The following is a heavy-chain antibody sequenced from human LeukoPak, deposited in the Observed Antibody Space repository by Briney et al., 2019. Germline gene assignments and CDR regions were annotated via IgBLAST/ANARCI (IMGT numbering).Heavy chain of an antibody. D-gene: IGHD4-17*01. V-gene: IGHV5-51*01. CDR2: IYPGDSDT. J-gene: IGHJ3*02. CDR3: ARPEEHGDYVHDAFDI. Sequence: GESLKISCEASGYSFTSYWIGWVRQMPGKGLEWMGIIYPGDSDTRYSPSFQGQVTISADRSISTAYLQWSSLKASDTAMYYCARPEEHGDYVHDAFDIWGQGTMVTVSS. CDR1: GYSFTSYW.